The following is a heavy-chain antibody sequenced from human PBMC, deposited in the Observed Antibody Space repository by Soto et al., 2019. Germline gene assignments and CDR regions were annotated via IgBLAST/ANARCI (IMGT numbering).Heavy chain of an antibody. CDR2: IIPIFGTA. D-gene: IGHD2-15*01. CDR1: GGIFSSYA. CDR3: ARVESWGGNPLGY. J-gene: IGHJ4*02. V-gene: IGHV1-69*01. Sequence: QVQLVQSGAEVKKPGTSVKVSCKASGGIFSSYAISWVRQAPGQGLEWMGGIIPIFGTANYAQKFQGRVTITADESTSTAYMELSSLRSEDTAVYYCARVESWGGNPLGYWGQGTLVTVSS.